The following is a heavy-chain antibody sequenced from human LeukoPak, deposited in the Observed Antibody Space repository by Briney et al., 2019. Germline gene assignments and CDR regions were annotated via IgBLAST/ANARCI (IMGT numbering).Heavy chain of an antibody. V-gene: IGHV3-21*01. J-gene: IGHJ3*02. CDR1: GFTFSSYT. Sequence: PGGSLRLSCSASGFTFSSYTMNWVRQAPGKGLEWVSSIDPSSTYIYYADSVKGRFTISRDNAKNSLYLQMNSLRAEDTAVYYCARDMLRIAAAGSRGAFDIWGQGTMVTVSS. CDR2: IDPSSTYI. D-gene: IGHD6-13*01. CDR3: ARDMLRIAAAGSRGAFDI.